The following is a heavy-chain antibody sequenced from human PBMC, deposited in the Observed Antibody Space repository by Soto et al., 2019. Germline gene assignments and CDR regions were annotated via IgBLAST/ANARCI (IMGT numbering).Heavy chain of an antibody. CDR2: IYYSGST. V-gene: IGHV4-31*03. CDR3: ARSLTTLGDIRYYYYYYMDV. D-gene: IGHD1-1*01. J-gene: IGHJ6*03. Sequence: PSKTLSLTCTVSGGSISSGGYYWSWIRQHPGKGLEWIGYIYYSGSTYYNPSLKSRVTISVDTSKNQFSLKLSSVTAADTAVYYCARSLTTLGDIRYYYYYYMDVWGKGTTVTVSS. CDR1: GGSISSGGYY.